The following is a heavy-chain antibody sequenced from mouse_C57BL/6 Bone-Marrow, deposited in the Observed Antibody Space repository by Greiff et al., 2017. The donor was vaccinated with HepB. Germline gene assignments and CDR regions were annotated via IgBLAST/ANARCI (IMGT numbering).Heavy chain of an antibody. CDR2: IYPRSGNT. D-gene: IGHD2-2*01. CDR3: AFYGSWFAY. Sequence: QVQLQQSGAELARPGASVKLSCKASGYTFTSYGISWVKQRTGQGLEWIGEIYPRSGNTYYNEKFKGKATLTADKSSSTAYMKLRSLTSEDSAVYFCAFYGSWFAYWGQGTLVTVSA. J-gene: IGHJ3*01. V-gene: IGHV1-81*01. CDR1: GYTFTSYG.